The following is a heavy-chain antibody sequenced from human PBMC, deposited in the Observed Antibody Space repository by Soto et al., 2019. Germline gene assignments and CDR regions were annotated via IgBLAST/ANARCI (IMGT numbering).Heavy chain of an antibody. Sequence: EVQRLESGGGLVQPGGSLRLSCAASGFTFSNYAMNWGRQAPGKGLEWVSSIGTGGDTNYADSVKGRFTISRDNSRDTLYLQMNSLRAEDTALYYCAKNYYFDNWGQGTLVTVSS. J-gene: IGHJ4*02. V-gene: IGHV3-23*01. CDR1: GFTFSNYA. CDR3: AKNYYFDN. CDR2: IGTGGDT.